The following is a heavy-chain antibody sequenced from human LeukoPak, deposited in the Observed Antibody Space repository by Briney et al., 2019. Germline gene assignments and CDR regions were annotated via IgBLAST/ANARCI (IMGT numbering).Heavy chain of an antibody. Sequence: QPGGSLRLSCAVSGLTFNNYAMSWVRQAPGKGLEWDSAISKSGDHTYYAASAKGRFTIYRDNSKNTQYLQMNSLRAEDTAVYYCARAKSGTNGAPIYGMDVWGQGTTVTVSS. J-gene: IGHJ6*02. V-gene: IGHV3-23*01. CDR2: ISKSGDHT. D-gene: IGHD2-8*01. CDR1: GLTFNNYA. CDR3: ARAKSGTNGAPIYGMDV.